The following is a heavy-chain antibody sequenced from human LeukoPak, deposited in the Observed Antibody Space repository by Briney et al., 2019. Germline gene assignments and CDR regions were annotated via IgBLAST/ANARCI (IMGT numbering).Heavy chain of an antibody. V-gene: IGHV4-31*03. CDR1: GDSISSGGYY. D-gene: IGHD6-13*01. J-gene: IGHJ4*02. CDR3: ARARGQLADLDY. CDR2: IFYSGST. Sequence: SETLSLTCTVSGDSISSGGYYWSWIRQHPGKGLEWIGYIFYSGSTSYNPSLKSRVTISLDTSKNQFSLELSSVTAADTAVYYCARARGQLADLDYWGQGTLVTVSS.